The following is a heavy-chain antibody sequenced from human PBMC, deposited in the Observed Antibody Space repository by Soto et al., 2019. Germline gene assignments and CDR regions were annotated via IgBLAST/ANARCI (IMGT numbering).Heavy chain of an antibody. CDR2: ISYDGSNK. Sequence: QVQLVESGGGVVQPGRSLRLSCAASGFTFSSYGMHWVRQAPGKGLECVAVISYDGSNKYYADSVKGRFTISRDNSKNTLYLQMNSLRAEDTAVYYCAKATEMATPYGMDVWGQGTTVTVSS. J-gene: IGHJ6*02. D-gene: IGHD5-12*01. CDR1: GFTFSSYG. V-gene: IGHV3-30*18. CDR3: AKATEMATPYGMDV.